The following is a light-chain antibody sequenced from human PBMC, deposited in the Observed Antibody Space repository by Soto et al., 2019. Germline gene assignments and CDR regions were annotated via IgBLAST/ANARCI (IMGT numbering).Light chain of an antibody. V-gene: IGKV3-15*01. CDR2: GAS. CDR1: QSISSN. CDR3: QQYNNGPFT. Sequence: EIVMTQSPATLSVSPGERATLSCRASQSISSNLAWYQQKPGQAPRLLIYGASTRATGIPATFSGSGSGTEFSLTISSLPSEDFAVYYRQQYNNGPFTFGPGTKVDIK. J-gene: IGKJ3*01.